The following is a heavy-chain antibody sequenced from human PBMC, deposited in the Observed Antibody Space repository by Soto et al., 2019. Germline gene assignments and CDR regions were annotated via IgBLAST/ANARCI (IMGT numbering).Heavy chain of an antibody. CDR1: GFSLSTSGVG. CDR3: AHGDDIAAAGMNWFDP. Sequence: QITLKESGPPLVKPTQTLTLTCTFSGFSLSTSGVGVGWIRQPPGKALEWLALIYWNDDKRYSPSLKSRLTITKDTSKNQVVLTMTNMDPVDTATYYCAHGDDIAAAGMNWFDPWGQGTLVTVSS. D-gene: IGHD6-13*01. CDR2: IYWNDDK. V-gene: IGHV2-5*01. J-gene: IGHJ5*02.